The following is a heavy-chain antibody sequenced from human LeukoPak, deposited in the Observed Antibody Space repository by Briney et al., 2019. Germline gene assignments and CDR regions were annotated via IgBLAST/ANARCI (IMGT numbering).Heavy chain of an antibody. CDR3: ARVVVPAAIGNWFDS. V-gene: IGHV4-39*07. CDR2: IYYSGST. J-gene: IGHJ5*01. D-gene: IGHD2-2*02. Sequence: SETLSLTCTVSGGSISSSSYYWGWIRQPPGKGLEWIGSIYYSGSTYYNPSLKSRVTISVDTSKNQFSLKLSSVTAADTAVYYCARVVVPAAIGNWFDSWGQGTLVTVSS. CDR1: GGSISSSSYY.